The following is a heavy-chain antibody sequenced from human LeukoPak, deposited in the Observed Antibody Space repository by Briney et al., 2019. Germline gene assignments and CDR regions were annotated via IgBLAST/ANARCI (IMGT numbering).Heavy chain of an antibody. CDR2: IIPIFGTA. D-gene: IGHD3-22*01. J-gene: IGHJ3*02. CDR3: ARDWSSSGYSLRAFDI. CDR1: GGTFSSYA. V-gene: IGHV1-69*13. Sequence: SVKVSCKASGGTFSSYAISWVRQAPGQGLEWMGGIIPIFGTANYAQKFQGRVTVTADESASTAYMELSSLRSEDTAVYYCARDWSSSGYSLRAFDIWGQGTMVTVSS.